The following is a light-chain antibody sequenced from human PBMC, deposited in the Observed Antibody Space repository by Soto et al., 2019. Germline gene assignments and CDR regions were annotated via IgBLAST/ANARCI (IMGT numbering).Light chain of an antibody. Sequence: DIQMTQSPSSLSTSVGDRVTITCRTSQSISNYLNWYQQKPGKVPKLLIYAASRLQSGVPSRFSASGSATDFTLTISSLQPEDFATYYCQQSYITPWTFGPGTTVDIK. CDR3: QQSYITPWT. V-gene: IGKV1-39*01. CDR2: AAS. CDR1: QSISNY. J-gene: IGKJ1*01.